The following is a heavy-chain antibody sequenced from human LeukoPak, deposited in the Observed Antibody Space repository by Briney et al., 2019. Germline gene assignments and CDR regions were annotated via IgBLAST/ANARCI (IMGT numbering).Heavy chain of an antibody. CDR2: IRSDGSST. CDR1: GFSFSAYI. D-gene: IGHD6-19*01. Sequence: QLGGSLRLSCVASGFSFSAYIMHWVRQAPGKGLEYVSAIRSDGSSTFYPNSVKGRFTISRDNSKSTLYLQMGSLRAEDTAVYYCTRRYGGHSGWAGYHDSWGQGTLVTVSS. V-gene: IGHV3-64*01. J-gene: IGHJ4*02. CDR3: TRRYGGHSGWAGYHDS.